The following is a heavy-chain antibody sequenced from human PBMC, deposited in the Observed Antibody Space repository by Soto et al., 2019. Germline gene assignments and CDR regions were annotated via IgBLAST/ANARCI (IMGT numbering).Heavy chain of an antibody. CDR1: GDSGSRNSSA. V-gene: IGHV6-1*01. CDR2: TYYRSKWYN. CDR3: ARGNHNNWFDP. Sequence: SQTLSLTCAISGDSGSRNSSACIWIRHSPSRGLECLGRTYYRSKWYNDYALSVKSRITRNPDTSKNQFPLQLNSVTPEDTAVYYCARGNHNNWFDPWGQGTLVTVSS. J-gene: IGHJ5*02.